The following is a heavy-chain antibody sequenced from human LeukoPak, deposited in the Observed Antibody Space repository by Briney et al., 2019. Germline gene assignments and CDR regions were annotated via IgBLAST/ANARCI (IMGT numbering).Heavy chain of an antibody. CDR3: ARGLEPDAFDI. D-gene: IGHD1-1*01. J-gene: IGHJ3*02. Sequence: GGSLRLSCAASGFTVSSNYMSWVRQAPGKGLEWVSVIYSGGSTYYADSVKGKFTISRDNSKNTLYLQMNSLRAEDTAVYYCARGLEPDAFDIWGKGTMVTVSS. CDR1: GFTVSSNY. CDR2: IYSGGST. V-gene: IGHV3-66*01.